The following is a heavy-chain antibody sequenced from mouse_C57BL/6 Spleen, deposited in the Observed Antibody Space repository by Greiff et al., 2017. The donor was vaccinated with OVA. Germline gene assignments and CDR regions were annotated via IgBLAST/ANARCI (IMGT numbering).Heavy chain of an antibody. D-gene: IGHD2-4*01. CDR3: ARSSNYDRVYCDY. J-gene: IGHJ2*01. V-gene: IGHV1-50*01. CDR2: IDPSDSYT. CDR1: GYTFTSYW. Sequence: QVQLQQPGAELVKPGASVKLSCKASGYTFTSYWMQWVKQRPGQGLEWIGEIDPSDSYTTYNQKFKGKATLTVDTSSSTAYMQLSSQTSEDAAVYYCARSSNYDRVYCDYWGKGTTLTVSS.